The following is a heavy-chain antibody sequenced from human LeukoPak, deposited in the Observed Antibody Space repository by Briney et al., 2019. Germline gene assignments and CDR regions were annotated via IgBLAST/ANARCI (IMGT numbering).Heavy chain of an antibody. D-gene: IGHD3-3*01. V-gene: IGHV7-4-1*02. J-gene: IGHJ4*02. CDR2: INTNTGNP. CDR1: GGTFTNYA. Sequence: ASVKVSCKASGGTFTNYAINWVRQAPGQGLEWMGWINTNTGNPTYAQGFTGRFVFSLDTSVSTAYLQISSLKAEDTAVYYCARDPDDFWSGYSSNWGQGTLVTVSS. CDR3: ARDPDDFWSGYSSN.